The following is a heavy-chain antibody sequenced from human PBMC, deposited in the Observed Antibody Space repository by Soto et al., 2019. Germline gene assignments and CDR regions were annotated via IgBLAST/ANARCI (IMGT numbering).Heavy chain of an antibody. Sequence: QITLKESGPALVNPTQTLTLTCTFSGFSLSTTGVGVGWIRQPPGKALEWLALIYWNDDKRYSPSLKTRLTITKDTSKNPVVLSLTDMDPLETATYYCGHSIAVIAVIEETFDYWGQGTLVTVSS. D-gene: IGHD6-19*01. CDR2: IYWNDDK. CDR1: GFSLSTTGVG. V-gene: IGHV2-5*01. CDR3: GHSIAVIAVIEETFDY. J-gene: IGHJ4*02.